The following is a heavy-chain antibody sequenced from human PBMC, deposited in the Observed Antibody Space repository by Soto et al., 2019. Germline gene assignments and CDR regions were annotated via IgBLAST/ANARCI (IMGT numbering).Heavy chain of an antibody. Sequence: GASVNVSCKASGYTFTSYGISWVRQAPGQGLEWMGWISAYNGNTNYAQKLQGRVTMTTDTSTNTAYMELRSLRSDDTAVYYCARDLGYCSSTSCRPFDPWGQGTLVTAPQ. J-gene: IGHJ5*02. D-gene: IGHD2-2*01. CDR3: ARDLGYCSSTSCRPFDP. CDR1: GYTFTSYG. CDR2: ISAYNGNT. V-gene: IGHV1-18*04.